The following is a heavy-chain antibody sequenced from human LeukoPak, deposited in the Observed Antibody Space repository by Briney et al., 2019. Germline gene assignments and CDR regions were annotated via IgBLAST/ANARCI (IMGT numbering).Heavy chain of an antibody. J-gene: IGHJ4*02. Sequence: PGGSLRLSCAASGFTVSSNYMSWVRQAPGKGLEWVSVIYSGGSTYYADSVKGRFTISRDNSKNTLYLQMNSLRAEDTAVYYCARGPRGLAAAGTFDYWGQGTLVTVSS. V-gene: IGHV3-53*01. D-gene: IGHD6-13*01. CDR2: IYSGGST. CDR1: GFTVSSNY. CDR3: ARGPRGLAAAGTFDY.